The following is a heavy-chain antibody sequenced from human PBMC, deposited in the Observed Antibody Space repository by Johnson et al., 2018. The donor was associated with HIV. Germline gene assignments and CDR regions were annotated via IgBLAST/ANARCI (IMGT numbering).Heavy chain of an antibody. CDR2: ISWNSGSI. Sequence: VQLMESGGGVVQPGRSLRLSCAASGFTFDDYAMHWVRLAPGKGLEWVSGISWNSGSIDYADSVKGRFTISRDNSKNTLYLQMNSLRAEDTAVYYCARESGSSGAFDIWGQGTMVTVSS. V-gene: IGHV3-9*01. CDR3: ARESGSSGAFDI. J-gene: IGHJ3*02. CDR1: GFTFDDYA. D-gene: IGHD1-26*01.